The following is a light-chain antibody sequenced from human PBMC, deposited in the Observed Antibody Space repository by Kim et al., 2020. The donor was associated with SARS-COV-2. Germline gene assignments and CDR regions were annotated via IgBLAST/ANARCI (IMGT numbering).Light chain of an antibody. J-gene: IGKJ4*01. CDR1: QGISSY. Sequence: AIRMTQSPSSFSASTGDRVTITCRASQGISSYLAWYQQKPGKAPKLLIYAASTLQSGVPSRFSGSGSGTDFTLTISCLQSEDFATYSCQQYYSYPLTFGGETKVDIK. V-gene: IGKV1-8*01. CDR3: QQYYSYPLT. CDR2: AAS.